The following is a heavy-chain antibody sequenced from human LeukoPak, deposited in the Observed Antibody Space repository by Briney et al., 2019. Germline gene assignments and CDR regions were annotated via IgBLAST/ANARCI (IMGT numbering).Heavy chain of an antibody. V-gene: IGHV3-30-3*01. D-gene: IGHD3-10*01. CDR1: GFTFSNYD. J-gene: IGHJ3*02. CDR3: ARGGRFGERAAFDI. Sequence: GGSLRLSCAASGFTFSNYDIHWVRQAPGKGLEWVTVISYDGSKKYYADSVKGRFTISRDNSKNTLYLQMNSLRAEDTAVYYCARGGRFGERAAFDIWGQGTMVTVSS. CDR2: ISYDGSKK.